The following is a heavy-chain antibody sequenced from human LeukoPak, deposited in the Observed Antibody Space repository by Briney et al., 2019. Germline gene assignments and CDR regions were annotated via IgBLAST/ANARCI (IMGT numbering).Heavy chain of an antibody. CDR3: ARDKLYYGQFDP. D-gene: IGHD2-8*01. CDR2: ISSSSSYI. V-gene: IGHV3-21*01. Sequence: GGSLRLSCAASESTFSSYSMNWVRQAPGKGLEWVSSISSSSSYIYYADSVKGRFTISRDNAKNSLYLQMNSLRAEDTAVYYCARDKLYYGQFDPWGQGTLVTVSS. CDR1: ESTFSSYS. J-gene: IGHJ5*02.